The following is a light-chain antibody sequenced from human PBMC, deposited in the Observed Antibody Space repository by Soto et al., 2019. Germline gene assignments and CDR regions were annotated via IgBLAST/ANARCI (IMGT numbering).Light chain of an antibody. J-gene: IGKJ1*01. CDR1: QSVSSGY. CDR2: AAS. Sequence: EIVLTQPPGTLSLSPGEGASLSCRASQSVSSGYLAWFQQKPGQAPRLLIYAASSRATGIPDRFSGSGSGTDFTLTISRLEPEDFAVYYCQQYGDSPRTFGQGTKVEIK. CDR3: QQYGDSPRT. V-gene: IGKV3-20*01.